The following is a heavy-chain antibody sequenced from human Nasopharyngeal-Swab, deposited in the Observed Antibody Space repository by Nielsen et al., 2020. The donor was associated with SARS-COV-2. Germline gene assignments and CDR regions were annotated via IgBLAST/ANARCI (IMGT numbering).Heavy chain of an antibody. Sequence: SETLSLTCTVSGGSISSYYWSWIRQPPGKGLEWIGYIYYSGSTNYNPSLKSRVTISVDTSENQFSLKLSSVTAADTAVYYCARALTTYYDFWSGYYVFDYWGQGTLVTVSS. CDR3: ARALTTYYDFWSGYYVFDY. D-gene: IGHD3-3*01. V-gene: IGHV4-59*13. CDR2: IYYSGST. J-gene: IGHJ4*02. CDR1: GGSISSYY.